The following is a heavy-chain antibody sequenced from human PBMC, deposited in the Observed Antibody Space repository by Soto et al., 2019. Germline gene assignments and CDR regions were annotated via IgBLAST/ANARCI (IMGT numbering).Heavy chain of an antibody. CDR1: GASINDYC. Sequence: QVQLQESGPGLVKPSETLSLTCTVSGASINDYCWSWIRQSPGKRLEWSGFIYNSVSTRYNPSLEMRATISVDSSKSQISLNLNSVSAADTAVYYCAANLWQRAMHVWGQGTTVAVSS. V-gene: IGHV4-59*08. CDR2: IYNSVST. CDR3: AANLWQRAMHV. D-gene: IGHD3-16*01. J-gene: IGHJ6*02.